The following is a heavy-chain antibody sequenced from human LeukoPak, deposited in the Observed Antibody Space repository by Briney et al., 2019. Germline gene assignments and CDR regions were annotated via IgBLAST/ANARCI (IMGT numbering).Heavy chain of an antibody. CDR1: GCTFTSYA. V-gene: IGHV3-23*01. J-gene: IGHJ4*02. D-gene: IGHD1-1*01. CDR2: ISATGGGT. CDR3: ARIAPTPGSEY. Sequence: GGSLRLSCAASGCTFTSYALTWVRQAPGKGLEGVSSISATGGGTFYAGSAKGRFTISRDNSKNTLYLQMTGLRAEDTAVYYCARIAPTPGSEYWGQGTLVTVSS.